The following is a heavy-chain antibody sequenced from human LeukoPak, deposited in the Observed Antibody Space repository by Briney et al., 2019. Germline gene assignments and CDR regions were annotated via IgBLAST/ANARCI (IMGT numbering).Heavy chain of an antibody. CDR1: GFTFSSYS. J-gene: IGHJ6*03. D-gene: IGHD2-2*01. CDR3: ARGTVPAAIYHYMDV. V-gene: IGHV3-21*01. CDR2: ISSSSSYI. Sequence: GGSLRLSCAASGFTFSSYSMNWVRQAPGKGLEWVSSISSSSSYIYYAASVKGRFTSSRDNAKNSLYLQMNSLRAEDTAVYYCARGTVPAAIYHYMDVWGKGGPGSVSS.